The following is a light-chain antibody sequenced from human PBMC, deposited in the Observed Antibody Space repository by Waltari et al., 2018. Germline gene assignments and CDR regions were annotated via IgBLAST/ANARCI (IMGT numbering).Light chain of an antibody. CDR3: QVWDSNSDHHV. CDR1: KIGTKS. CDR2: DDS. J-gene: IGLJ2*01. Sequence: SYVLTQPPSVSVAPEKTARITCGGNKIGTKSDHWYQQKTGQAPLLVVYDDSDRPSGIPERFSGSNSGNTATLTIRGVEAGDEADYYCQVWDSNSDHHVFGGGTKLTVL. V-gene: IGLV3-21*03.